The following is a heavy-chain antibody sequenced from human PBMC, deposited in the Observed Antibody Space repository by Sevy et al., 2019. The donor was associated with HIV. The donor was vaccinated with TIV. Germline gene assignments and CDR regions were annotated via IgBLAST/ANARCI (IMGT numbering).Heavy chain of an antibody. CDR2: IMGDGSRR. CDR3: ARDPFGGYYFDH. V-gene: IGHV3-74*01. CDR1: GFDFSTYW. J-gene: IGHJ4*02. D-gene: IGHD3-16*01. Sequence: GGSLRLSCAASGFDFSTYWMHWVRQAPGKGLVWVSRIMGDGSRRSHADSVKGRFTISRDNAKNTLYLQMNSLSAEDTALYFCARDPFGGYYFDHWGPGTLVTVSS.